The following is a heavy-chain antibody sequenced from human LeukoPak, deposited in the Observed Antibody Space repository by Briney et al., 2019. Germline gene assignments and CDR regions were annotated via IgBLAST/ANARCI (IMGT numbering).Heavy chain of an antibody. CDR3: ARLSLTGAHFDY. V-gene: IGHV3-23*01. J-gene: IGHJ4*02. CDR1: GFTFSSYA. Sequence: PGGSLRLSCAASGFTFSSYAMSWVRQAPGKGLEWVSAISGSGGSTYYADSVKGRFTISRDNAKNSLYLQMNSLRAEDTAVYYCARLSLTGAHFDYWGQGTLVTVSS. CDR2: ISGSGGST. D-gene: IGHD7-27*01.